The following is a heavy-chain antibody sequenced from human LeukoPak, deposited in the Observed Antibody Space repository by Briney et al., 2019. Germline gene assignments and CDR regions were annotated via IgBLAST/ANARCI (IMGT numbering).Heavy chain of an antibody. V-gene: IGHV3-53*01. CDR3: ARVRRQWLVNRGGILDY. D-gene: IGHD6-19*01. J-gene: IGHJ4*02. CDR1: GFTFSNYA. Sequence: GGSLRLSCEASGFTFSNYAMSWVRQAPGKGLEWVSVIYSGGSTYYADSVKGRFTISRDNSKNTLYLQMNSLRAEDTAVYYCARVRRQWLVNRGGILDYWGQGTLVTVSS. CDR2: IYSGGST.